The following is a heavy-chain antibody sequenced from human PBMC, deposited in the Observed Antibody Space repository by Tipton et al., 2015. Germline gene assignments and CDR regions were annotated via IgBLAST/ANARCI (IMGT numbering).Heavy chain of an antibody. V-gene: IGHV4-31*03. CDR1: GGSISSGGYY. D-gene: IGHD5-18*01. CDR3: ASIVTVGNWFDS. Sequence: LSLTCTVSGGSISSGGYYWSWIRQHPGKGLEWIGYIYYSGNTHYNPSLKSRVTISVDTSKNQFSLKLSSVIAADTAVYYCASIVTVGNWFDSWGQGILVTVSS. J-gene: IGHJ5*01. CDR2: IYYSGNT.